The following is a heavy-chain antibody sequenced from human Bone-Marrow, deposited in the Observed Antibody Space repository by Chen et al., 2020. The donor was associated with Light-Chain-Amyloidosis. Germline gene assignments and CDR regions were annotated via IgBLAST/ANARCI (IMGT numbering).Heavy chain of an antibody. Sequence: QVQLVQSGAEVKKPGSSVKVSCRTSGGTFSSFPIIWVRQAPGQGLGWVGGVIPILDTPTYAQKSQGRVTITADDSTSTAYMELRSLTSEDTAVYFCARVPRVLAAHALDIWGQGTIVSVSS. J-gene: IGHJ3*02. CDR2: VIPILDTP. V-gene: IGHV1-69*01. D-gene: IGHD2-15*01. CDR1: GGTFSSFP. CDR3: ARVPRVLAAHALDI.